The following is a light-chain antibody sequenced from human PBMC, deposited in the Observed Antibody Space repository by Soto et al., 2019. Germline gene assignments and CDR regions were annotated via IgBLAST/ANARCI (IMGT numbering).Light chain of an antibody. Sequence: DFVMTQTPLSSPVTLGQPASISCRSSQSLVHSDGNTYLSWLHQRPGQPPRLLIYMISIRFSGVPDRFSGSGAGTDFTLKISRVEAEDVGVYYCMQATQPYIFGQGTKLEIK. CDR1: QSLVHSDGNTY. J-gene: IGKJ2*01. CDR3: MQATQPYI. CDR2: MIS. V-gene: IGKV2-24*01.